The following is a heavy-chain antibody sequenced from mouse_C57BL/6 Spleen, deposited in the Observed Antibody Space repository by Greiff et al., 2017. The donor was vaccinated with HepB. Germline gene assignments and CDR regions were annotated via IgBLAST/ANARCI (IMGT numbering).Heavy chain of an antibody. J-gene: IGHJ1*03. D-gene: IGHD1-1*02. Sequence: VQRVESGPGLVQPSQSLSITCTVSGFSLTSYGVHWVRQSPGKGLEWLGVIWSGGSTDYNAAFISRLSISKDNSKSQVFFKMNSLQADDTAIYYCARNQGGNYGYFDVWGTGTTVTVSS. CDR3: ARNQGGNYGYFDV. CDR1: GFSLTSYG. V-gene: IGHV2-2*01. CDR2: IWSGGST.